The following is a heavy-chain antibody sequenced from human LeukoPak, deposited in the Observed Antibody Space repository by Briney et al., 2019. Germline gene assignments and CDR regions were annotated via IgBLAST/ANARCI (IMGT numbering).Heavy chain of an antibody. D-gene: IGHD2-2*01. V-gene: IGHV3-30-3*01. J-gene: IGHJ4*02. CDR3: VREGLECSGSSCQRAAFDY. CDR2: ISYDGSNK. Sequence: GRSLRLSCAASGFTFSSYAMHWVRQAPGKGLEWVAVISYDGSNKYYADSVKGRFTISRDNSKNTLYLQMNSLRAEDTAVYYCVREGLECSGSSCQRAAFDYWGQGTLVTVSS. CDR1: GFTFSSYA.